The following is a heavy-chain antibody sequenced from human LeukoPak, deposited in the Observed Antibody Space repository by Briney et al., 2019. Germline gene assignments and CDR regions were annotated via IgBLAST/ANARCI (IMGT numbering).Heavy chain of an antibody. CDR1: GFTFSSYE. CDR3: ARAQDTVVVVAAAYDY. Sequence: GGSLRLSCAASGFTFSSYEMNWVRQAPGKGLEWVSYISNSGSTIYYADSVKGRFTISRDNAKNSLYLQMNSLRAEDTAVYYCARAQDTVVVVAAAYDYWGQGTLVTVSS. V-gene: IGHV3-48*03. J-gene: IGHJ4*02. CDR2: ISNSGSTI. D-gene: IGHD2-15*01.